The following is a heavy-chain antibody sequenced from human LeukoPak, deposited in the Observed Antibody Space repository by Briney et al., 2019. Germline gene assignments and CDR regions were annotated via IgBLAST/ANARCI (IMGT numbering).Heavy chain of an antibody. V-gene: IGHV3-30*01. CDR1: GFTFSSYA. D-gene: IGHD2-21*01. CDR3: ARDSRYWGDYFGY. Sequence: GRSLRLSCAASGFTFSSYAMHWVRQAPGKGLEWVAVISYDGSNKYYADSVKGRFTISRDNSKNTLYLQMNSLRAEDTAVYYCARDSRYWGDYFGYWGQGTLVTVSS. CDR2: ISYDGSNK. J-gene: IGHJ4*02.